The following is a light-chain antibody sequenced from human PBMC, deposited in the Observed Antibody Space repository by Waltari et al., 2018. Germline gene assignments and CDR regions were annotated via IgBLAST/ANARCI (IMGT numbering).Light chain of an antibody. CDR3: QQSYSLPWT. CDR2: DAS. Sequence: DIQMTQSPSSLAASVGARVTITCRASQSISSDLNWYQQRPGKAPKLLIYDASSLQGGAPTKFSGSGSGTEFTLTISSLQPEDFATYYCQQSYSLPWTFGQGTNVEVK. CDR1: QSISSD. J-gene: IGKJ1*01. V-gene: IGKV1-39*01.